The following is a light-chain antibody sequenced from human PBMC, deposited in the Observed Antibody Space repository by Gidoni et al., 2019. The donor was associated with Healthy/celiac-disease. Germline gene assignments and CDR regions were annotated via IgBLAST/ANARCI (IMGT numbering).Light chain of an antibody. CDR1: QSISSY. Sequence: DIQMTQSPSSLSASVGDRVTITCRASQSISSYLNWYQQKPGKAPKLLIYAASSLQSGVPSRFSCSGSGTDFTLTISSLQPEDFATYYCQQSYSTPPTFGGGTQVEIK. J-gene: IGKJ4*01. CDR3: QQSYSTPPT. V-gene: IGKV1-39*01. CDR2: AAS.